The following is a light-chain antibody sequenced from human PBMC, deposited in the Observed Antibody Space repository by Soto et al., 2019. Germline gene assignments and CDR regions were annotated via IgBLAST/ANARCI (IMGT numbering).Light chain of an antibody. CDR2: LDSGGSH. J-gene: IGLJ2*01. CDR1: SGHSSYA. Sequence: QLVLTQSPSVSASLGGSVKLTCTLSSGHSSYAIAWHQQQPEKGPRYLMKLDSGGSHRKGDGIPDRFSGSSSGAERYLTISSLQSEDEADYYCQTWGTGIRVFGGGTKLTVL. V-gene: IGLV4-69*01. CDR3: QTWGTGIRV.